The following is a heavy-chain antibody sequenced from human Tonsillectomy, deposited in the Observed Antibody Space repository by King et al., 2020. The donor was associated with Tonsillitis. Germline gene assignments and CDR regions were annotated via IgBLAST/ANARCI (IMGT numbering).Heavy chain of an antibody. Sequence: VQLVESGGGVVQPGRSLRLSCAASGFTFSSFVMHWVRQAPGKGLEWVAMISYDGNNKYHVDSVKGRFTISRDNAKNTRYLQMNSLRAEDTAVYYCAKGSTLLEWLVDYWGQGTLVTVSS. D-gene: IGHD3-3*01. J-gene: IGHJ4*02. CDR3: AKGSTLLEWLVDY. CDR2: ISYDGNNK. CDR1: GFTFSSFV. V-gene: IGHV3-30*18.